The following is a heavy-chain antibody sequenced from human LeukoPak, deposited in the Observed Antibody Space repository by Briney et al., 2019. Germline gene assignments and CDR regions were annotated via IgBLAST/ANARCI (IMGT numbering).Heavy chain of an antibody. Sequence: SETLSLTCTVSGYSISSGYYWGWIRQPPGKGLEWIGSIYHSGRTFYNPSLKSRVTISVDTSKNQFSLKLSSVTAADTAVYYCARQYGSSSYGGWFDPWGQGTLVTVSS. D-gene: IGHD6-13*01. V-gene: IGHV4-38-2*02. CDR2: IYHSGRT. CDR3: ARQYGSSSYGGWFDP. J-gene: IGHJ5*02. CDR1: GYSISSGYY.